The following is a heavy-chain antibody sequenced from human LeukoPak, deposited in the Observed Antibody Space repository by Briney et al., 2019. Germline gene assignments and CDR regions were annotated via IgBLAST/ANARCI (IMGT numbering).Heavy chain of an antibody. CDR3: ATGRDIVATITNFDY. V-gene: IGHV1-24*01. Sequence: SVKVSCKVSGYTLTELSMHWVRQAPGKGLEWMGGFDPEDGETIYAQKFQGRVTMTEDTSTDTAYMELSSLRSEDTAVYYCATGRDIVATITNFDYWGQGTLVTVSS. J-gene: IGHJ4*02. D-gene: IGHD5-12*01. CDR1: GYTLTELS. CDR2: FDPEDGET.